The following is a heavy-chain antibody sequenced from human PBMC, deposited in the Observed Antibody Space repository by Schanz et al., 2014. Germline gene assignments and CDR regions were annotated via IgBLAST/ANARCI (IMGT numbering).Heavy chain of an antibody. CDR3: AKDGRLPYYGTGSDFDY. D-gene: IGHD3-22*01. CDR1: GFAFNNYG. J-gene: IGHJ4*02. CDR2: IWYDGNNK. Sequence: QVQLVESGGGVVQPGRSLRLSCAASGFAFNNYGMHWVRQAPGKGLEWVAIIWYDGNNKKYADSVKGRFTISRDNLKNTVYLQMNSLRAGDTAVYYCAKDGRLPYYGTGSDFDYWGQGTLVAVSS. V-gene: IGHV3-33*06.